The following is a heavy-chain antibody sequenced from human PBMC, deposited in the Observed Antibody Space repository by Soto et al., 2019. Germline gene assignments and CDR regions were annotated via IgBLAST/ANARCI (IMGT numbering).Heavy chain of an antibody. Sequence: QVQLVESGGGVVQPGRSLRLSCAASGFTFSSYGMHWVRQAPGKGLEWVAVIWYDGSNKYYADSVKGRFTISRDNSKNTLYLQMNRLRAEDTAVYYCARGGRGLLWFGELHWGQGTLVTVSS. D-gene: IGHD3-10*01. CDR3: ARGGRGLLWFGELH. CDR2: IWYDGSNK. J-gene: IGHJ4*02. V-gene: IGHV3-33*01. CDR1: GFTFSSYG.